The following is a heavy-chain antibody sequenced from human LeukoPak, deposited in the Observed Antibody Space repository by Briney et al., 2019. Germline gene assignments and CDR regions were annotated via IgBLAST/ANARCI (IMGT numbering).Heavy chain of an antibody. CDR3: ARDRGYSASWYSRSGYYDL. D-gene: IGHD6-13*01. Sequence: GGSLRLSCAASGFTFDDYGMSWVRQAPGKGLEWVSGLNWNGGNTGYADSVKGRLTISRDNAKNSLYLQMNSLRDEDTALYYCARDRGYSASWYSRSGYYDLWGRGTLVTVSS. J-gene: IGHJ2*01. CDR1: GFTFDDYG. CDR2: LNWNGGNT. V-gene: IGHV3-20*04.